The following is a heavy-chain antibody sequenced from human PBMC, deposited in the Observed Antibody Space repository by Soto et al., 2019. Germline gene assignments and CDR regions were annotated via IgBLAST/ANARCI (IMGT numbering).Heavy chain of an antibody. D-gene: IGHD3-22*01. CDR3: ARDRRGYDSSGYYDAFDI. Sequence: SVKVSCKASGGTFSSYAISWVRQAPGQGLEWMGGIIPIFGTANYAQKFQGRVTITADESTSTAYMELSRLRSEDTAVYYCARDRRGYDSSGYYDAFDIWGQGTMVTVSS. CDR1: GGTFSSYA. J-gene: IGHJ3*02. CDR2: IIPIFGTA. V-gene: IGHV1-69*13.